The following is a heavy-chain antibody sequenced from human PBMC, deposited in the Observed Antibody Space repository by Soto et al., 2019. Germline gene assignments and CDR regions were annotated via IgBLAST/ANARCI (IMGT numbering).Heavy chain of an antibody. CDR3: ARRYGGNFDY. Sequence: SETLSLTCTVAGGSIRSYYWSWIRQPPGKGLEWIGYIYYSGSTNYNPSLKSRVTISVDTSKNQFSLKLSSVTAADTAVYYCARRYGGNFDYWGQGTLVTVSS. D-gene: IGHD3-16*01. V-gene: IGHV4-59*01. J-gene: IGHJ4*02. CDR1: GGSIRSYY. CDR2: IYYSGST.